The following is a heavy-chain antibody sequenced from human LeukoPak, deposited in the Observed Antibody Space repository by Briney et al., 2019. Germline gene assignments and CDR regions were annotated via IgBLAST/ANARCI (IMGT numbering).Heavy chain of an antibody. V-gene: IGHV4-34*01. J-gene: IGHJ3*02. CDR2: INHSGST. Sequence: SETLSLTCAVYGGSFSGYYWSWIRQPPGKGLEWIGEINHSGSTNYNPSLKSRVTISVDTSKNQFSLKLSSVPAADTAVYYCARSCHCSSTSLGAAFDIWGQGTMVTVSS. CDR3: ARSCHCSSTSLGAAFDI. D-gene: IGHD2-2*01. CDR1: GGSFSGYY.